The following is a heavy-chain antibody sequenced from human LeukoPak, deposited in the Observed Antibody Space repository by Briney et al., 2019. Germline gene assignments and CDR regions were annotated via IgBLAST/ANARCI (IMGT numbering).Heavy chain of an antibody. D-gene: IGHD2-2*02. CDR3: ARVGDGRQLLLYVLYY. Sequence: ASVKVSCKASGYTFTGYYMHWVRQAPGQGLEWMGWINPNSGGTNYAQKFQGRVTMTRDTSISTAYMELSRLRSDDTAVYHCARVGDGRQLLLYVLYYWGQGTLVTVSS. CDR1: GYTFTGYY. CDR2: INPNSGGT. V-gene: IGHV1-2*02. J-gene: IGHJ4*02.